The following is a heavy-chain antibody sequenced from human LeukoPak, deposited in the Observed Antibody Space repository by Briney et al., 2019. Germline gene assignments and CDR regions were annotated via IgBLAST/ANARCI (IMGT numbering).Heavy chain of an antibody. CDR3: AKDGTKVVVPAARGGLDY. CDR1: GFTFSSYG. V-gene: IGHV3-30*02. Sequence: PGGSLRLSCAASGFTFSSYGMHWVRQAPGKGLEWVAFIRYDGSNKYYADSVKGRFTISRDNSKNTLYLQMNSLRAEDTAVYYCAKDGTKVVVPAARGGLDYWGQGTLVTVSS. J-gene: IGHJ4*02. CDR2: IRYDGSNK. D-gene: IGHD2-2*01.